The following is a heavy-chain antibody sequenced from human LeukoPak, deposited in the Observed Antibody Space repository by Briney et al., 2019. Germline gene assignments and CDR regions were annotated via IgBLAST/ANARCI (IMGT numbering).Heavy chain of an antibody. V-gene: IGHV3-64*01. Sequence: GGSLRLSCAASGFTFSSYAMHWVRQAPGKGLEYVSAISSNGGSTYYANSVKGRFTISRGNSKNTLYLQMGSLRAEDMAVYYCARDSEYSGYEYWGQGTLVTVSS. CDR1: GFTFSSYA. CDR2: ISSNGGST. CDR3: ARDSEYSGYEY. J-gene: IGHJ4*02. D-gene: IGHD5-12*01.